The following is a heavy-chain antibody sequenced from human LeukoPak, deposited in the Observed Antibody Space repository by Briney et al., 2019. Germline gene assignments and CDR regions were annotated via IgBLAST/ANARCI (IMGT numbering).Heavy chain of an antibody. Sequence: ESLKISCKGSGYNFTSYWIGWVRQMPGKGLELMGIIYPGDSDTRYSPSFQGQVSISADKSINTAYLKWSSLKASDTAMYYCARYCSGASCYSLDYWGQGTLVTVSS. V-gene: IGHV5-51*01. CDR1: GYNFTSYW. CDR3: ARYCSGASCYSLDY. D-gene: IGHD2-15*01. CDR2: IYPGDSDT. J-gene: IGHJ4*02.